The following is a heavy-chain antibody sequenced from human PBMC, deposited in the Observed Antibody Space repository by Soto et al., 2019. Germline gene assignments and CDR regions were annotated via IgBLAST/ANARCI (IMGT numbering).Heavy chain of an antibody. CDR2: ISAYNGNT. CDR1: GYTFTSYG. CDR3: ARDRLVVPAAINYYYYGMDV. J-gene: IGHJ6*02. V-gene: IGHV1-18*01. Sequence: ASVKVSCKASGYTFTSYGISWVRQAPGQGLEWMGWISAYNGNTNYAQKLQGRVTMTTDTSTSTAYMELRSLRSDDTAVYYCARDRLVVPAAINYYYYGMDVWGQGTTVTVS. D-gene: IGHD2-2*01.